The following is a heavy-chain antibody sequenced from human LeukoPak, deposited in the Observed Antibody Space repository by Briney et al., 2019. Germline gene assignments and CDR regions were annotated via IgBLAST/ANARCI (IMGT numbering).Heavy chain of an antibody. D-gene: IGHD3-9*01. Sequence: SETLSLTCTVSGGSISSYYWSWIRQPPGKGLEWIGYIYTSGSTNYNPSLKSRVTISVDTSKNQFSLKLSSVTAADTAVYYCARLDYDILTGYYRPLDYWGQGTLVTVSS. V-gene: IGHV4-4*09. CDR1: GGSISSYY. J-gene: IGHJ4*02. CDR3: ARLDYDILTGYYRPLDY. CDR2: IYTSGST.